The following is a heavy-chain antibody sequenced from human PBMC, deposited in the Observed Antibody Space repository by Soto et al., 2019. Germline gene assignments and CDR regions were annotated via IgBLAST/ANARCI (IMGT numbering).Heavy chain of an antibody. Sequence: PGGSLRLSCAASGFTFSSYGMHWVRQAPGKGLEWVAVIWYDGSNKYYADSVKGRFTISRDNSKNTLYLQMNSLRAEDTAVYYCARPKGRDYYYGMDVWGQGTTVTVSS. CDR1: GFTFSSYG. J-gene: IGHJ6*02. CDR3: ARPKGRDYYYGMDV. V-gene: IGHV3-33*01. CDR2: IWYDGSNK.